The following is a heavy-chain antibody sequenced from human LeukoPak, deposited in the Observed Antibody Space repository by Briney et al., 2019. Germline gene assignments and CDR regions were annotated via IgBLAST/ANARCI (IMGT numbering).Heavy chain of an antibody. V-gene: IGHV3-9*03. J-gene: IGHJ4*02. CDR1: GFTFDDYA. Sequence: GGSLRLSCAASGFTFDDYAMHWVRQAPGKGLEWVSGISWSSGSIGYADSVKGRFTISRDNAKNSLYLQMNSLRAEDLALYYCAKDCFGQLVGGFDYWGQGTLVTVSS. CDR2: ISWSSGSI. D-gene: IGHD6-6*01. CDR3: AKDCFGQLVGGFDY.